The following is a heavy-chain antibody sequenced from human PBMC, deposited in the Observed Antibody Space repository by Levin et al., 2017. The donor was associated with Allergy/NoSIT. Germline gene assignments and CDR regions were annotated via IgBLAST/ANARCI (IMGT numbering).Heavy chain of an antibody. CDR1: GYTFTSYY. Sequence: EASVKVSCKASGYTFTSYYMHWVRQAPGQGLEWMGIINPSGGSTSYAQKFQGRVTMTRDTSTSTVYMELSSLRSEDTAVYYCARDAKRGTEWFGEFSVYYYYYYGMDVWGQGTTVTVSS. CDR2: INPSGGST. V-gene: IGHV1-46*01. CDR3: ARDAKRGTEWFGEFSVYYYYYYGMDV. D-gene: IGHD3-10*01. J-gene: IGHJ6*02.